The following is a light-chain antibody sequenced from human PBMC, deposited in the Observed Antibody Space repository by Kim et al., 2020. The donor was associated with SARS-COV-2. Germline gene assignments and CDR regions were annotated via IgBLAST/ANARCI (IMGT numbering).Light chain of an antibody. V-gene: IGKV1-33*01. Sequence: IQMTQSPSSLSASVGDRVTITCQASQGISNFVNWFQQKPGKAPNLLIYDALNLETGVPSRFSGSASGTDFTFTISSLQPEDVATYYCQQYHKYPLTFGGGTKVDIK. J-gene: IGKJ4*01. CDR2: DAL. CDR3: QQYHKYPLT. CDR1: QGISNF.